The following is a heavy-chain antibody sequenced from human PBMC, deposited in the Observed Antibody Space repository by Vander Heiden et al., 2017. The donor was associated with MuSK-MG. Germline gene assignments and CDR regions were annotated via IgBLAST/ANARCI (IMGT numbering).Heavy chain of an antibody. D-gene: IGHD2-8*01. Sequence: ELQLVQSGAEVKKPGAPVKLSCKVFGYTCSDYYMHWVREAPGKGLEWMGRVDPEDNKTIYATKFQGRVSISADTSSDTAYMELSSLKSEDTAVYYCTRLNPHYFDYWGHGTLVTVS. V-gene: IGHV1-69-2*01. J-gene: IGHJ4*01. CDR1: GYTCSDYY. CDR3: TRLNPHYFDY. CDR2: VDPEDNKT.